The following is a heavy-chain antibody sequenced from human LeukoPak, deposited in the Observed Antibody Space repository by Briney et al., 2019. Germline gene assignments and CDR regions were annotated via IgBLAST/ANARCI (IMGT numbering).Heavy chain of an antibody. CDR2: ISAYNGNT. V-gene: IGHV1-18*01. CDR3: ARALKSGYSYGRPNFDY. D-gene: IGHD5-18*01. Sequence: ASVKVSCKASGYTFTSYGISWVRQAPGQGLEWMGWISAYNGNTNYAQKLQGRVTMTTDTSTSTAYMELRSLRSDDTAVYYCARALKSGYSYGRPNFDYWGQGALVTVSS. CDR1: GYTFTSYG. J-gene: IGHJ4*02.